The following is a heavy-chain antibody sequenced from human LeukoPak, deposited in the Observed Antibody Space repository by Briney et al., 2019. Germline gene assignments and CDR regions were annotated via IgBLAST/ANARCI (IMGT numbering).Heavy chain of an antibody. V-gene: IGHV3-74*01. CDR1: GFTFSNYW. J-gene: IGHJ5*02. CDR2: IKSDGSPP. Sequence: QPGESLRLSCATSGFTFSNYWMSWLRHAPGKGLMWVSRIKSDGSPPTYAESVKGRFTISRDNARKTLYLQMNSLRVDDTAVYYCAKSDWFDPWGRGTLVTVSS. CDR3: AKSDWFDP.